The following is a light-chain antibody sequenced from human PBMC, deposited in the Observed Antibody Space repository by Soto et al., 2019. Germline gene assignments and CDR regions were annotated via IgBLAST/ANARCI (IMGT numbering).Light chain of an antibody. CDR3: AAWDDSLNGYV. J-gene: IGLJ1*01. CDR2: SNN. CDR1: SSNIGSNT. V-gene: IGLV1-44*01. Sequence: QSVLTQPPSTSGTPGQRVTISCSGSSSNIGSNTVNWYQHLPGTAPKLLIYSNNQRPSGVPDRFSGSKSGTSASLAVSGLQSEDEADYYCAAWDDSLNGYVFRTGTKLTVL.